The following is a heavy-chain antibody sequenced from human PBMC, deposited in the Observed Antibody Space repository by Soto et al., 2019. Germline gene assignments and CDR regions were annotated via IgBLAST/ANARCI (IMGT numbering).Heavy chain of an antibody. CDR3: ARSSSNWGLDQ. CDR2: IWYDGSNK. V-gene: IGHV3-33*01. Sequence: QVQLVESGGGVVQPGRSLRLSCAASGFTFSSYGMHWVRQAPGKGLEWVAVIWYDGSNKYYADSVKGRFTISRDNSKNTLYLQMNSRRAEETAVYYCARSSSNWGLDQWGQGALVTVSS. D-gene: IGHD7-27*01. CDR1: GFTFSSYG. J-gene: IGHJ5*02.